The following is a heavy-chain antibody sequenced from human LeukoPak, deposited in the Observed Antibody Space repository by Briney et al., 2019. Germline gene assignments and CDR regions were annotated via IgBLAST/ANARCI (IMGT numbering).Heavy chain of an antibody. CDR1: GGSISSGSYY. V-gene: IGHV4-61*02. J-gene: IGHJ4*02. D-gene: IGHD2-2*01. CDR3: AIAVVVPAAMFYFDY. CDR2: IYTSGST. Sequence: SETLSLTCTVSGGSISSGSYYWSWIRQPAGKGLEWIGRIYTSGSTNYNPSLKSRATISVDTSKNQFSLKLSSVTAADTAVYYCAIAVVVPAAMFYFDYWGQGTLVTVSS.